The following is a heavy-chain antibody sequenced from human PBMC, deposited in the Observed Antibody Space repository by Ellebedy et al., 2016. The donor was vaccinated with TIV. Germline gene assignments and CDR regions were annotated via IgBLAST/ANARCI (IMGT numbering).Heavy chain of an antibody. J-gene: IGHJ5*02. CDR1: GFTFSSYA. V-gene: IGHV3-23*01. CDR2: ISGSGGST. CDR3: ANSQPHDILTGYYHWVWFDP. Sequence: GESLKISCAASGFTFSSYAMSWVRQAPGKGLEWVSAISGSGGSTYYADSVKGRFTISRDNSKNTLYLQMNSLRAEDTAVYYCANSQPHDILTGYYHWVWFDPWGQGTLVTVSS. D-gene: IGHD3-9*01.